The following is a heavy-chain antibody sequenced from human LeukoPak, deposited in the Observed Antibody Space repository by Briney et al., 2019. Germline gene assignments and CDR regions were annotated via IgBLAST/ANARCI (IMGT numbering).Heavy chain of an antibody. D-gene: IGHD6-19*01. Sequence: GGSLRLSCAASGFTFSSYGMHWVRQAPGKGLEWVAVISYDGSNKYYADSVKGRFTISRDNSKNTLYLQMNSLRAEDTAVYYCAKDQGPSGWAPVDYWGQGTLVTVSS. CDR1: GFTFSSYG. CDR2: ISYDGSNK. J-gene: IGHJ4*02. CDR3: AKDQGPSGWAPVDY. V-gene: IGHV3-30*18.